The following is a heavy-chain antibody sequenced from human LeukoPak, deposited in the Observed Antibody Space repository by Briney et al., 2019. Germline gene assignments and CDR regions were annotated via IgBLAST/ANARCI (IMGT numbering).Heavy chain of an antibody. CDR2: IYYSGST. CDR1: GGSISSSSYY. Sequence: PSETLSLTCTVSGGSISSSSYYWGWIRQPPGKGLEWIGSIYYSGSTYYNPSLKSRVTISVDTSKNQFSLKLSSVTAADTAVYYCARVERAGHFDYWGQGTQVTVSS. CDR3: ARVERAGHFDY. D-gene: IGHD6-19*01. V-gene: IGHV4-39*07. J-gene: IGHJ4*02.